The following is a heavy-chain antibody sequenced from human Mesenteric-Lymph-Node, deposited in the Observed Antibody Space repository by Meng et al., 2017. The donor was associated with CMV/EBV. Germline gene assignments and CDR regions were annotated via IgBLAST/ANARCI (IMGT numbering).Heavy chain of an antibody. J-gene: IGHJ4*02. D-gene: IGHD3-16*01. CDR3: TRDNGGADY. V-gene: IGHV3-7*01. CDR2: TQEDGTEK. CDR1: GFTSRTYW. Sequence: GGSLRLSCAASGFTSRTYWMTWVRQAPGKGREWVATTQEDGTEKFYMDSVKGRFTILRDSAEKSLFLRLNSLRADDTALYYCTRDNGGADYWGQGTLVTVSS.